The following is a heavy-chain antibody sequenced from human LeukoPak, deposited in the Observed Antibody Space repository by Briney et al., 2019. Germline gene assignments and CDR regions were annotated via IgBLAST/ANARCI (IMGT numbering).Heavy chain of an antibody. D-gene: IGHD3-3*01. CDR1: GFTFSSYA. J-gene: IGHJ4*02. V-gene: IGHV3-23*01. CDR2: ISGSGGRT. CDR3: AKDLRFYEGGYLDY. Sequence: GGSLRLSCAASGFTFSSYAMSWVRQAPGKGLEWVSSISGSGGRTYYADSVKGRFTISRDNSKNTLFLQMNSLRAEDTAVYYCAKDLRFYEGGYLDYWGQGTLVTVSS.